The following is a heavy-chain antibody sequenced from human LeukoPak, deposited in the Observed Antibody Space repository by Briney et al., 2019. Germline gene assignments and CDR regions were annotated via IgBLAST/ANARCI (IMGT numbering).Heavy chain of an antibody. CDR3: ARLGLYYYYYMDV. Sequence: IPGRSLRLSCAASGFTFSSYSMNWVRQAPGKGLEWVSSISSSSSYIYYADSVKGRFTISRDNAKNSLYLQMNSLRAEDTAVYYCARLGLYYYYYMDVWGKGTTVTVSS. V-gene: IGHV3-21*01. J-gene: IGHJ6*03. D-gene: IGHD3-10*01. CDR1: GFTFSSYS. CDR2: ISSSSSYI.